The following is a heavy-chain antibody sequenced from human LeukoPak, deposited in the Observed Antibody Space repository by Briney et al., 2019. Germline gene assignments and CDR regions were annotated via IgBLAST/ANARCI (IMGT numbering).Heavy chain of an antibody. Sequence: GGSLRLSCAASGFTFSNAWMSWVRQAPGKGLEWVGRIKSKTDGGTTDYAAPVKVRFTIYRADSKNTLYLEMNSLRAEDTAVYYCAKEVYYYGSVSYYSANYIDYWGQGTLVTVSS. CDR1: GFTFSNAW. J-gene: IGHJ4*02. V-gene: IGHV3-15*01. D-gene: IGHD3-10*01. CDR2: IKSKTDGGTT. CDR3: AKEVYYYGSVSYYSANYIDY.